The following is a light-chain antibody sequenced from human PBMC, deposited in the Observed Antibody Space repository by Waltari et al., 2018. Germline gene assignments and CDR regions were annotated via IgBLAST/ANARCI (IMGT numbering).Light chain of an antibody. Sequence: DIVLTQSPATLSLSPGERATLSCRASQSVRDSLDWYQHKPGQAPRPLVYDASNRAPCVPARYSVSGSGTHFTLTISSLVPADFAVYYCQHRSGPFGPGTKVDFK. CDR1: QSVRDS. CDR3: QHRSGP. CDR2: DAS. J-gene: IGKJ3*01. V-gene: IGKV3-11*01.